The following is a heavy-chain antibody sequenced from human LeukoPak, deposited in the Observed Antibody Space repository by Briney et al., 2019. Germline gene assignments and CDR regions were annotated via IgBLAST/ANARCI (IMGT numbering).Heavy chain of an antibody. CDR1: GFTFSSYE. V-gene: IGHV3-48*03. Sequence: PGGSLRLSCAASGFTFSSYEMNGVRQAPGKGLEWVSYISSSGSTIYYADSVKGRFTISRDNAKNSLYLQMNSLRAEDTAVYYCARYCTNGVCYTPGYYFDYWGQGTLVTVSS. CDR2: ISSSGSTI. J-gene: IGHJ4*02. CDR3: ARYCTNGVCYTPGYYFDY. D-gene: IGHD2-8*01.